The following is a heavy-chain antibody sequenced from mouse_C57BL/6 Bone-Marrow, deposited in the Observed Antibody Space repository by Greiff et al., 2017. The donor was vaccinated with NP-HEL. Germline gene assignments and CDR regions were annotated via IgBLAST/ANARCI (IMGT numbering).Heavy chain of an antibody. J-gene: IGHJ2*01. D-gene: IGHD1-1*01. Sequence: QVQLQQPGAELVKPGASVKLSCKASGYTFTSYWMHWVKQRPGRGLEWIGRIDPNSGGTKYNEKFKSKATLTVDKPSSTAYMKLRSLTSEDSAVYYCARSLYYYGSKGFDYWGQGTTLTGSS. CDR1: GYTFTSYW. V-gene: IGHV1-72*01. CDR2: IDPNSGGT. CDR3: ARSLYYYGSKGFDY.